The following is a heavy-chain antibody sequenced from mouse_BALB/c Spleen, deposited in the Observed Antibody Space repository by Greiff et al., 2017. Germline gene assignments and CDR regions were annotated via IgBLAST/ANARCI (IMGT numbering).Heavy chain of an antibody. D-gene: IGHD1-2*01. Sequence: QVQLQQSGAELVRPGTSVKVSCKASGYAFTNYLIEWVKQRPGQGLEWIGVINPGSGGTNYNEKFKGKATLTADKSSSTAYMQLSSLTSDDSAVYFCARRGGVRPFAYWGQGTLVTVSA. CDR1: GYAFTNYL. CDR3: ARRGGVRPFAY. V-gene: IGHV1-54*01. J-gene: IGHJ3*01. CDR2: INPGSGGT.